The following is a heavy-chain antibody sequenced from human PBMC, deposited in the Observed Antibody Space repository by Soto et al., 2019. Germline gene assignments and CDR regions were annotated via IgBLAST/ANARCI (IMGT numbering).Heavy chain of an antibody. D-gene: IGHD6-19*01. J-gene: IGHJ6*02. V-gene: IGHV3-33*01. CDR3: ARDNIAVAGTWFYYYYGMDV. CDR2: IWYDGSNK. Sequence: LRLSCAASGFTFRSYGIHWVRQAPGKGLEWVAVIWYDGSNKYYADSVKGRFTISRDNSKNTLYLQMNSLRAEDTAVYYCARDNIAVAGTWFYYYYGMDVWGQGTTVTVSS. CDR1: GFTFRSYG.